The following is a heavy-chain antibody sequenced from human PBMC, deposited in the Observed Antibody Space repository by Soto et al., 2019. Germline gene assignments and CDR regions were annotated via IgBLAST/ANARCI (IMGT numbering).Heavy chain of an antibody. V-gene: IGHV3-64D*06. CDR1: GFTFSEYS. CDR3: VKVSTFYDILTGYYSTNFFDP. J-gene: IGHJ5*02. D-gene: IGHD3-9*01. CDR2: ISSDGDIT. Sequence: GGSLRLSCSASGFTFSEYSMHWVRQAPGKGLQYVSTISSDGDITYYADSVKGRFTISRDNSKNTLYLQMNSLRPEDTAVYYCVKVSTFYDILTGYYSTNFFDPWGQGTLVTV.